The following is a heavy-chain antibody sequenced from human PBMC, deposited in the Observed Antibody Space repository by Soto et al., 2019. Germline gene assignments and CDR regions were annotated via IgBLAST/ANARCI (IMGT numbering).Heavy chain of an antibody. V-gene: IGHV3-23*01. CDR1: GFTFRDYA. J-gene: IGHJ4*02. Sequence: CTASGFTFRDYAMTWVRQAPGKGLECVSGIYGSGGGIQYADSVKGRFTISRDNYRNTLYLQMNSLRDEDTAVYYCAKDLVSGDGLWLMDEWGQGTPVTVSS. CDR2: IYGSGGGI. D-gene: IGHD2-21*02. CDR3: AKDLVSGDGLWLMDE.